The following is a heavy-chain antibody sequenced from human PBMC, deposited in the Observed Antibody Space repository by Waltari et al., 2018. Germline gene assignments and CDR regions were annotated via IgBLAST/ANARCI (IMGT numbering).Heavy chain of an antibody. Sequence: QVQLQESGPGLVKPSETLSLTCAVSNFYISDGYYWGWIRQSPGKGLEWIGSSYHSGTTHETPSIVSRVTISVDRSRNQFSLKVTSVSAADTAVYFCARDQRFLESLYPYYYALDAWGRGITVTVSS. D-gene: IGHD3-3*01. J-gene: IGHJ6*02. CDR3: ARDQRFLESLYPYYYALDA. V-gene: IGHV4-38-2*02. CDR1: NFYISDGYY. CDR2: SYHSGTT.